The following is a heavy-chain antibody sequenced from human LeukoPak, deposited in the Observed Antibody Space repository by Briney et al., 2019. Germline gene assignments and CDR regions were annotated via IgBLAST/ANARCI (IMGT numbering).Heavy chain of an antibody. V-gene: IGHV3-43*02. Sequence: GGSLRLSCAASGFTFDDYAMHWVRQAPGKGLEWVSLISGSGGSTYYADSVKGRFTISRDNSKNTLYLQMNSLRAEDTAVYYCARYSGYELQYYFDYWGQGTLVTVSS. CDR2: ISGSGGST. J-gene: IGHJ4*02. CDR1: GFTFDDYA. CDR3: ARYSGYELQYYFDY. D-gene: IGHD5-12*01.